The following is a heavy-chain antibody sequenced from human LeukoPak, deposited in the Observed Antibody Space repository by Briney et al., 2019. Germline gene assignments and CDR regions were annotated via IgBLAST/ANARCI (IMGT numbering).Heavy chain of an antibody. CDR1: GFTFSHSW. CDR2: IKEDGSSQ. J-gene: IGHJ4*02. CDR3: VKDNGWFHFDS. D-gene: IGHD6-19*01. V-gene: IGHV3-7*03. Sequence: GGSLRLSCVASGFTFSHSWMTWVRQAPGKGLEWVGHIKEDGSSQNYADSVKGRFTISRDNAKSSLHLQMNGLRAEDTAMYYCVKDNGWFHFDSWGQGTLVTVSS.